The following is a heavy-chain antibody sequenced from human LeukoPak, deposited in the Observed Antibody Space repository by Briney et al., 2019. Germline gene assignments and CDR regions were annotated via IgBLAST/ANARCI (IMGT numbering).Heavy chain of an antibody. D-gene: IGHD3-16*01. J-gene: IGHJ4*02. Sequence: GGSLRLSCEVSGLDFSIAWMSWVRQTPGKGLEWVGRIKPRVHGETTDYAAPVEGRFHISRYDSRNTVTLHMYSPKTEDPAIYYCAYIGKAPAVLEHWGQGTLVTVSS. V-gene: IGHV3-15*01. CDR2: IKPRVHGETT. CDR3: AYIGKAPAVLEH. CDR1: GLDFSIAW.